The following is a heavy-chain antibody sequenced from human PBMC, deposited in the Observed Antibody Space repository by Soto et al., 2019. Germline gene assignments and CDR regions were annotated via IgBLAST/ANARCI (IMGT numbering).Heavy chain of an antibody. CDR2: ISSSSSYI. CDR3: ARAGKVRDYADDSSVAFDI. CDR1: GFTFSSYS. D-gene: IGHD4-17*01. Sequence: EVQLVESGGGLVKPGGSLRLSCAASGFTFSSYSMNWVRQAPGKGLEWVSSISSSSSYIYYADSVKGRFTISRDNAKNSLYLQMNSLGAEDTAVYYCARAGKVRDYADDSSVAFDIWGQGTMVTVSS. J-gene: IGHJ3*02. V-gene: IGHV3-21*01.